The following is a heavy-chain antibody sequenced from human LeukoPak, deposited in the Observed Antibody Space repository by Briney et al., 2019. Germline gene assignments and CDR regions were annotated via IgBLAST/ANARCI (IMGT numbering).Heavy chain of an antibody. CDR1: GYSFTTYW. J-gene: IGHJ3*02. Sequence: GESLKISCKGSGYSFTTYWIAWVRQMPGKGLEWVGIIYPGDYDTRYSPSFQGQVTISADKSISIAYLQWSSLKASDTAMYYCARPVNSGTSIAFDIWGQGTMVTVSS. CDR3: ARPVNSGTSIAFDI. CDR2: IYPGDYDT. V-gene: IGHV5-51*01. D-gene: IGHD5-12*01.